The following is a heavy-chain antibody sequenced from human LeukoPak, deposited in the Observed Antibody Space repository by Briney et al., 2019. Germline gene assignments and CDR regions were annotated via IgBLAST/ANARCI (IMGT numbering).Heavy chain of an antibody. CDR3: ASSPCSSTSCYTGAYYYYGMDV. CDR2: INHSGST. CDR1: GGSFSGYY. V-gene: IGHV4-34*01. J-gene: IGHJ6*02. D-gene: IGHD2-2*02. Sequence: SETLSLTCAVYGGSFSGYYWSWIRQPPGKGLEWIGEINHSGSTNYNPSLKSRVTISVDTSKNQSSLKLSSVTAADTAVYYCASSPCSSTSCYTGAYYYYGMDVWGQGTTVTVSS.